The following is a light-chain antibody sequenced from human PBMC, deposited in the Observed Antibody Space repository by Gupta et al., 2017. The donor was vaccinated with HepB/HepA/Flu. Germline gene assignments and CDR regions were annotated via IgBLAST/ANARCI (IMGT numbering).Light chain of an antibody. V-gene: IGLV2-14*03. CDR2: DVR. CDR1: SSDVGSHNY. J-gene: IGLJ1*01. Sequence: QSALTQPASVSGSPGQSITISCTGTSSDVGSHNYVSWYQQHPGKAPRLMIYDVRHRPSGISDLGSGCNVDITASLTISVLQAEDEADYYCLSYTGSSTYVFGTGTKVTVL. CDR3: LSYTGSSTYV.